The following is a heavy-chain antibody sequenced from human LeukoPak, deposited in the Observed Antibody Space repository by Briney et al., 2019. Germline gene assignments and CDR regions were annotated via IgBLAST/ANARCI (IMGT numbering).Heavy chain of an antibody. V-gene: IGHV4-59*12. D-gene: IGHD2-21*01. CDR1: GDSISSYY. CDR2: IYYTGST. CDR3: AREPTYSRFDP. J-gene: IGHJ5*02. Sequence: PSETRSLTCTVSGDSISSYYWSWIRHPPGKGLEWIGYIYYTGSTNYNPSLKSRVIISVDRSKSQFSLKLSAVTAADTAVYYCAREPTYSRFDPWGQGTLVTVSS.